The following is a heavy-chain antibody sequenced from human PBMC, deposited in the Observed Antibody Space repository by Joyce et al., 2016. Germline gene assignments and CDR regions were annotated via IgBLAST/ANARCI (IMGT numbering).Heavy chain of an antibody. CDR2: IYPGDADT. V-gene: IGHV5-51*01. CDR3: ARFVASENYCDY. J-gene: IGHJ4*02. Sequence: EVQLVQSGAEVKKPGESLKISCKGSGYSFTNYWIAWVRQMPGKGLEWMGIIYPGDADTSDSPSFEGQVTISADKSSSTAYLQWSSLKASDTAMYYCARFVASENYCDYWGQGTLVTVSS. CDR1: GYSFTNYW. D-gene: IGHD2-21*01.